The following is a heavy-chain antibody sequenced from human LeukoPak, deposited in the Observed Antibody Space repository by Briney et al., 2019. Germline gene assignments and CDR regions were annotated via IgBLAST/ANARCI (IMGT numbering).Heavy chain of an antibody. Sequence: ASVKVSCKTSGYSFTSFYIHWLRQAPGQGFEWIGWSDPNTGATKYENFQGRVTMTTDTSIRTAYMDLTRLTSDDTPVYYCARANPYDNKGYSPELRYWGQGTLVTVSS. CDR3: ARANPYDNKGYSPELRY. CDR2: SDPNTGAT. J-gene: IGHJ4*02. CDR1: GYSFTSFY. D-gene: IGHD3-10*01. V-gene: IGHV1-2*02.